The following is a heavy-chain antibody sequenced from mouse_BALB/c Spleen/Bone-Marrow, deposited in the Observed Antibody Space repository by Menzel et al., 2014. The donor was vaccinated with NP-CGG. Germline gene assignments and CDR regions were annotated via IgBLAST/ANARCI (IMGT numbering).Heavy chain of an antibody. Sequence: VQPQESGPGLVAPSQSLSITCTVSGFSLTSYGVHWVRQPPGKVLEWLGVIWAGGSTNYNSALMSRLSISKDNSKSQVFLKMNSLQTDDTAMYYCARGSYYEGAMDYWGQGTSVTVSP. D-gene: IGHD1-1*01. V-gene: IGHV2-9*02. CDR3: ARGSYYEGAMDY. CDR1: GFSLTSYG. CDR2: IWAGGST. J-gene: IGHJ4*01.